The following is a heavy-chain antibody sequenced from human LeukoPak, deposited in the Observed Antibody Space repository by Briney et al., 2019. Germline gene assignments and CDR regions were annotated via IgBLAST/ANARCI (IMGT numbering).Heavy chain of an antibody. CDR3: ARDYYNTSGYYFGGY. CDR2: ISSTSSTI. CDR1: GFTFSAYN. V-gene: IGHV3-48*01. D-gene: IGHD3-22*01. J-gene: IGHJ4*02. Sequence: PGGSLRLPCAASGFTFSAYNMNWVRQAPGKGLEWLSYISSTSSTIYYADSVKGRFTICRDNAKNSLYLQMNRLRAEDTAVYYCARDYYNTSGYYFGGYWGQGTLVTVSS.